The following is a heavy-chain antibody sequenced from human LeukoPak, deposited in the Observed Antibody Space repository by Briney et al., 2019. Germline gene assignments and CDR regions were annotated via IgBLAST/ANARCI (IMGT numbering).Heavy chain of an antibody. D-gene: IGHD6-13*01. J-gene: IGHJ3*02. CDR1: GGFISSYY. V-gene: IGHV4-59*08. CDR3: ARHHSRRDRAFDI. Sequence: PSETLSLTCTVSGGFISSYYWSWIRQPPGKGLEWIGYIYYSGSTNYTPSRKSRVTISVDTSKNQFSLKLSSVTAADTAVYYCARHHSRRDRAFDIWGQGTMVTVSS. CDR2: IYYSGST.